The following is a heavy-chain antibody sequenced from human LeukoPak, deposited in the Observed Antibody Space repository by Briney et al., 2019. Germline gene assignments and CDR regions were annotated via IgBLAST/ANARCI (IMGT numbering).Heavy chain of an antibody. CDR2: INKSGGNT. CDR1: GFTFSSYA. J-gene: IGHJ4*02. D-gene: IGHD2-21*01. CDR3: SKRAYCGYSNCDYYFDS. V-gene: IGHV3-23*01. Sequence: PGGSLRLSCAASGFTFSSYAMSWVRQAPGKGLKWVSTINKSGGNTYYADSVKGRFTISRDNSQDTLFLQMNSLRAEDTAVYYCSKRAYCGYSNCDYYFDSWGQGTLVTVSS.